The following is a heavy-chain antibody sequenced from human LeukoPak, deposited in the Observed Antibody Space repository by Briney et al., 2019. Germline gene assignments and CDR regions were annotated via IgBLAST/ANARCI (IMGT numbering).Heavy chain of an antibody. CDR2: INHSGST. D-gene: IGHD6-13*01. CDR1: VGSFSGYY. Sequence: PSETLSLTCAVYVGSFSGYYWFWIRQPPGKGLEWIGEINHSGSTNYDPSLKSRVTISVDTSKNQFSLKLSSVTAADTAVYYCARRGIAAAGYDYWGQGTLVTVSS. J-gene: IGHJ4*02. CDR3: ARRGIAAAGYDY. V-gene: IGHV4-34*01.